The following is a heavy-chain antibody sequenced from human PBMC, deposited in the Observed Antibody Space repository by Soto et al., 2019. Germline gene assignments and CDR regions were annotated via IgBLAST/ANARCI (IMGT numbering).Heavy chain of an antibody. CDR3: ARESEDLTSNFDY. CDR1: GFTFTRYS. Sequence: EVQLVESGGGLVKPGGSLRLSCAASGFTFTRYSMNWVRQAPGKGLEWVSSISSTTNYIYYADSMKGRFTVSRDNAKNSGYLDRNSLSAEDTAVYYCARESEDLTSNFDYWGQGTLVSVSS. CDR2: ISSTTNYI. J-gene: IGHJ4*02. V-gene: IGHV3-21*01.